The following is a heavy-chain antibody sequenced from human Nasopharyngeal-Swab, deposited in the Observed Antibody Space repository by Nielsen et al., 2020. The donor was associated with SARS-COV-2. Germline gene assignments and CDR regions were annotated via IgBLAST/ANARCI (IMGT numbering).Heavy chain of an antibody. D-gene: IGHD1-1*01. CDR3: AKIASGTSNYFDY. J-gene: IGHJ4*02. V-gene: IGHV3-9*01. Sequence: SLKISCAASGFTFDAMHWVRQAPGTGLEWVSGISWNSGSIGYADSVKGRFTTSRDNAKNSLYLQMNSLRAEDTALYYCAKIASGTSNYFDYWGQGTLVTVSS. CDR2: ISWNSGSI. CDR1: GFTFDA.